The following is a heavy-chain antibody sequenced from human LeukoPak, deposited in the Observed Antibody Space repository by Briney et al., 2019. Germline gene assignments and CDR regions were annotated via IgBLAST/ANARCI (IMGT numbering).Heavy chain of an antibody. CDR2: ISDSGGST. CDR1: GFTFSSYA. Sequence: GGSLRLSCAASGFTFSSYAMSWVRQAPGKGLEWVSGISDSGGSTNYAASVKGRFTISRDNSKDTLYLQMNSLRAEDTAVYYCAKEDSVRREFDYWGQGTLVTVSP. V-gene: IGHV3-23*01. J-gene: IGHJ4*02. CDR3: AKEDSVRREFDY.